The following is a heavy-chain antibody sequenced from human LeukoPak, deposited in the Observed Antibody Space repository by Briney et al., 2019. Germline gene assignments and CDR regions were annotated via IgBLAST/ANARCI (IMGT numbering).Heavy chain of an antibody. CDR3: ALSHYYDSGWFDP. CDR2: INPNSGGT. CDR1: GYTFTGYY. V-gene: IGHV1-2*02. Sequence: GASVKVSCKASGYTFTGYYMHWVRQAPGQGLEWMGWINPNSGGTNYAQKFQGRVTMTRDTSISTAYMELSRLRSDDTAVYYCALSHYYDSGWFDPWGQGTLVTVSS. D-gene: IGHD3-22*01. J-gene: IGHJ5*02.